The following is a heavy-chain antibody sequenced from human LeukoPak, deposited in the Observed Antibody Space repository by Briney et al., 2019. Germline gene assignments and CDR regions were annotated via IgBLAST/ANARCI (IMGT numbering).Heavy chain of an antibody. CDR1: GYTFTGYY. J-gene: IGHJ4*02. Sequence: ASVKVSCKASGYTFTGYYMHWVRPAPGQGLEWMGWINPNSGGTNYAQKFQGRVTMTRDTSISTAYMELSRLRSDDTAVYYCARGIEYSSSRADLRYWGQGTLVTVSS. CDR3: ARGIEYSSSRADLRY. D-gene: IGHD6-6*01. CDR2: INPNSGGT. V-gene: IGHV1-2*02.